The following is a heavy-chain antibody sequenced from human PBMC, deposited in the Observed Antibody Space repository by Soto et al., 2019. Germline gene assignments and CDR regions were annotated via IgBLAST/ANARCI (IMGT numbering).Heavy chain of an antibody. J-gene: IGHJ4*02. CDR2: ISSSSSYI. D-gene: IGHD6-6*01. Sequence: EVQLVESGGGLVKPGGSLRLSCAASGFTFSSYSMNWVRQAPGKGLEWVSSISSSSSYIYYADSVKGRFTISRDNAKNTLYLQMNCLRAEDTAVYYCARDLVSIAARPGYFDYWGQGTLVTVSS. CDR3: ARDLVSIAARPGYFDY. V-gene: IGHV3-21*01. CDR1: GFTFSSYS.